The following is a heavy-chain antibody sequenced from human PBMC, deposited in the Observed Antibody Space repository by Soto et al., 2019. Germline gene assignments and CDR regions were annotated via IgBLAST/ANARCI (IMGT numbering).Heavy chain of an antibody. V-gene: IGHV1-18*01. D-gene: IGHD6-19*01. Sequence: ASVKVSCKASGYTFTSYGISWVRQAPGQGLEWMGWISAYNGNTNYAQKLQGRVTMTTDTSTSTAYMELGSLRSDDTAVYYWASTSKPDSGGWSRYWGQGPLVTASS. J-gene: IGHJ4*02. CDR2: ISAYNGNT. CDR1: GYTFTSYG. CDR3: ASTSKPDSGGWSRY.